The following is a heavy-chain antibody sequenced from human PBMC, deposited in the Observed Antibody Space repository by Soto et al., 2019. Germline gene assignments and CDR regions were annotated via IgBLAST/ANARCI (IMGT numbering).Heavy chain of an antibody. CDR2: IYATGTT. Sequence: SETLSLTCTVSGASISGFYWSWIRKSAGKALERIGRIYATGTTDYNPSLKSRGMMSLDKYKKKFSLKLRSVTAADTAVYYCVRDGTKTLRDWFDPWGQGISVTVS. J-gene: IGHJ5*02. CDR1: GASISGFY. CDR3: VRDGTKTLRDWFDP. V-gene: IGHV4-4*07. D-gene: IGHD1-1*01.